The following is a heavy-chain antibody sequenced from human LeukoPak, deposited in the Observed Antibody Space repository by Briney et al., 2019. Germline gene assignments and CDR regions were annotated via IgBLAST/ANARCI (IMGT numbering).Heavy chain of an antibody. CDR1: GYTFPNYG. J-gene: IGHJ4*02. D-gene: IGHD3-22*01. V-gene: IGHV1-18*01. Sequence: ASVKVSCKASGYTFPNYGIRWLRQAPGQGLAWMGWINDYSGNTNYAQKLQGRVTMTTDTSTSTAYMELRSLRSDDTAVYYCARTASYYYDSSGYPSDYWGQGTLVTVSS. CDR3: ARTASYYYDSSGYPSDY. CDR2: INDYSGNT.